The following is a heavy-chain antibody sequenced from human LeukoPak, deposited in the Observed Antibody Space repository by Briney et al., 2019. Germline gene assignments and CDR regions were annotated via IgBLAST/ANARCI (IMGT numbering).Heavy chain of an antibody. CDR3: ARINWNYFDY. V-gene: IGHV4-59*08. CDR1: GGSISSYY. J-gene: IGHJ4*02. Sequence: SETLSLTCTVSGGSISSYYWTWVRQPPGKGLEWIGYIYYSGNTNYNPSLKSRLTMSADRSRNQLSLNLNSVTAADTAVYYCARINWNYFDYWGQGILVTVSS. CDR2: IYYSGNT. D-gene: IGHD1-1*01.